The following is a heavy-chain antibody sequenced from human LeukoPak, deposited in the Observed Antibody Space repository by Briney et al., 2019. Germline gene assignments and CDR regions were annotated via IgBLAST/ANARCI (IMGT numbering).Heavy chain of an antibody. Sequence: GGSLRLSCAASGYMFSNYAMNWVRQSADKGLGWVAIISVDGTNQQYADSVKGRFTISRDNSNNMLFLQMRSLRREDTAVYYCARDFGYWGQGTLVTVSS. J-gene: IGHJ4*02. CDR2: ISVDGTNQ. CDR3: ARDFGY. V-gene: IGHV3-30*04. CDR1: GYMFSNYA. D-gene: IGHD3-10*01.